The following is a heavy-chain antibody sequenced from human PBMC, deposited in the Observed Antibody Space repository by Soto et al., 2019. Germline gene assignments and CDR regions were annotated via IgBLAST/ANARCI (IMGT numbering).Heavy chain of an antibody. J-gene: IGHJ4*02. CDR1: GFNFRSHD. Sequence: PGGSLRLSCEASGFNFRSHDMSWVRQAPGKGLEWVSVIDGSGGNTKYADSVKGRFIISRDNSKNTVSLQMNSLTAKDTAVYRCARWNHVDYWGQGTLVTVSS. CDR3: ARWNHVDY. CDR2: IDGSGGNT. V-gene: IGHV3-23*01. D-gene: IGHD1-1*01.